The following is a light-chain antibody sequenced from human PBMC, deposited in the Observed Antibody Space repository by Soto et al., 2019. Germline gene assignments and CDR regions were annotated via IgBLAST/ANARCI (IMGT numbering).Light chain of an antibody. Sequence: DIQLTQSPSFLSASVGDRVTITCRASQDISSSLAWYQQKLGKAPNLLIYAASTLQSGVPSRFSGSGSGTEFALTISSLQPEDFATYCCQQFNSYPRTFGQGTKVEIK. V-gene: IGKV1-9*01. CDR2: AAS. J-gene: IGKJ1*01. CDR1: QDISSS. CDR3: QQFNSYPRT.